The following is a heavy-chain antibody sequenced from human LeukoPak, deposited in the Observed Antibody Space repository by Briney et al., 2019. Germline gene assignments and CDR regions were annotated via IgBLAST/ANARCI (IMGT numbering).Heavy chain of an antibody. CDR1: GFTFSTYA. J-gene: IGHJ4*02. CDR2: ISGTGGHT. V-gene: IGHV3-23*01. Sequence: GGSLRLSCTASGFTFSTYAMSWVRQAPGKGLEWVSSISGTGGHTHYADSVKGRLTISRDNSKNTLYLQMNSLRVEDTAVYYCAKVSRITMIRGVFFDYWGQGTLFTVSS. D-gene: IGHD3-10*01. CDR3: AKVSRITMIRGVFFDY.